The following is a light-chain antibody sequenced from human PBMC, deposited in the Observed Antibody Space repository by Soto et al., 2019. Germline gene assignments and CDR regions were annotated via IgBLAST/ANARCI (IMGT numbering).Light chain of an antibody. CDR3: QQYSSDLNT. CDR2: KAS. J-gene: IGKJ2*01. Sequence: DIHMTQSPSTLYASVGDRITITCRASQDVSQWLAWYQHKPGKAPKLLIYKASTLESGVSSRFSGRGSGTKFTLTIGDLQPDDFATSSCQQYSSDLNTFGQGTKLEIK. V-gene: IGKV1-5*03. CDR1: QDVSQW.